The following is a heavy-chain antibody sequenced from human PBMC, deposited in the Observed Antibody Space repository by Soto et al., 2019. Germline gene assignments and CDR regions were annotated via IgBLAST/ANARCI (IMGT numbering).Heavy chain of an antibody. J-gene: IGHJ5*02. D-gene: IGHD3-10*01. CDR3: ARVAGFGELLGVLNWFDP. Sequence: SETLSLTCTVSGGSISSGGYYWSWIRQHPGKGLEWIGYIYYSGSTYYNPSLKSRVTISVDTSKNQFSLKLSSVTAADTAVYYCARVAGFGELLGVLNWFDPWGQGTLVTVSS. CDR1: GGSISSGGYY. CDR2: IYYSGST. V-gene: IGHV4-31*03.